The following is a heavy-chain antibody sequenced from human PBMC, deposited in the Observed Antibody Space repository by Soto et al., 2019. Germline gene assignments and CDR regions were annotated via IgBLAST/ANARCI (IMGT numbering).Heavy chain of an antibody. CDR2: INHSGST. CDR3: ARAPGVVAARKHWFEP. V-gene: IGHV4-34*01. Sequence: SETLSLTCAVYGGSFSGYYWSWIRQPPGKGLEWIGEINHSGSTNYNPSLKSRVTISVDTSKNQFSLKLSSVTAADTAVYYCARAPGVVAARKHWFEPWGQGRLVTVSS. J-gene: IGHJ5*02. CDR1: GGSFSGYY. D-gene: IGHD2-15*01.